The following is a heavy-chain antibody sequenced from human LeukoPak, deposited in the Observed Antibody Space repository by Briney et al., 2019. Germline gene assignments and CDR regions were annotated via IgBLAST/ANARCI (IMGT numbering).Heavy chain of an antibody. CDR2: IYYSGST. D-gene: IGHD2-8*01. V-gene: IGHV4-59*08. Sequence: SETLSLTCTVSCGSISSYYWSWIRQPPGKGLEWIGYIYYSGSTNYNPSLKSRVTISVDTSKNQFSLKLSSVTAADTAVCYCARHGWSGLIPHYYYMDVWGKGTTVTVSS. J-gene: IGHJ6*03. CDR3: ARHGWSGLIPHYYYMDV. CDR1: CGSISSYY.